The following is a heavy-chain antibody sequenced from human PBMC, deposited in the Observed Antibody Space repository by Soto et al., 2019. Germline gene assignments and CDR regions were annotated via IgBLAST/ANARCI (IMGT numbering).Heavy chain of an antibody. CDR3: AREGGASGYLNY. CDR2: MNPNNGNT. CDR1: GYTFTSYD. V-gene: IGHV1-8*01. Sequence: ASVKVSCKASGYTFTSYDINWVRQATGKGLEWMGWMNPNNGNTGYAQKFQGSVTMTRNTSISTAYMELSSLRSEDTAVYYCAREGGASGYLNYWGQGTLVTVSS. D-gene: IGHD3-22*01. J-gene: IGHJ4*02.